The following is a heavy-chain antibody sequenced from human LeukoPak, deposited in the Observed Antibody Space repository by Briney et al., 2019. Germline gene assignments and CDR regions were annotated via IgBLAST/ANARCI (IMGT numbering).Heavy chain of an antibody. V-gene: IGHV1-2*02. J-gene: IGHJ4*02. CDR1: GYTFIGYY. CDR2: INPNSGGT. Sequence: VSVMVSCKASGYTFIGYYMNWVRQAPGQGGEWMGWINPNSGGTNYAQKFQGRVTMTRDTSISTAYMELSSLRSDDTAVYYCARMRDLVGTSPLGYWGQGTLVTVSS. CDR3: ARMRDLVGTSPLGY. D-gene: IGHD1-26*01.